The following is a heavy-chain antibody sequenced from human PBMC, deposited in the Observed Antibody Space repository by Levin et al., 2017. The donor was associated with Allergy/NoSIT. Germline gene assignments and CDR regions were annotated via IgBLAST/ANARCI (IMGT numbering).Heavy chain of an antibody. CDR3: ARQRRSTSRDFDY. CDR2: ISGGGGTT. J-gene: IGHJ4*02. CDR1: GFTFTNYG. Sequence: LSLTCVASGFTFTNYGMNWVRQAPGKGLNWVSVISGGGGTTYYADSVKGRFTISRDNSKNTLFLQMNSLRVDDTAIYYCARQRRSTSRDFDYWGQGTLVTVSS. V-gene: IGHV3-23*01.